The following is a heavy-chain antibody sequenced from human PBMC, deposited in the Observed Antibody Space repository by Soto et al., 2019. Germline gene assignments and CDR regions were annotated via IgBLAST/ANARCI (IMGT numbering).Heavy chain of an antibody. V-gene: IGHV5-51*01. CDR2: IYPGDSDT. CDR3: ARNRLRQYYYGMDV. D-gene: IGHD3-10*01. CDR1: GYSFANYW. J-gene: IGHJ6*02. Sequence: LGESLKISCHGSGYSFANYWIAWVRQMPGKGLEWVGVIYPGDSDTRYSPSFRGQVTISADKSISHVYLQWSSLKASDTAMYYCARNRLRQYYYGMDVWGQGTTVTVSS.